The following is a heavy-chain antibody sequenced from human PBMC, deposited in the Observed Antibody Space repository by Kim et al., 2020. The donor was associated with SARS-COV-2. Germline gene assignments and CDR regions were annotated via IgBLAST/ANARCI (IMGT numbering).Heavy chain of an antibody. J-gene: IGHJ4*01. V-gene: IGHV1-18*01. CDR2: ISPYNGNR. D-gene: IGHD3-22*01. CDR3: ARDHYYERTGYRPGFDY. Sequence: ASVKVSCKASGYTFATYAITWVRQAPGQGLEWMGWISPYNGNRYYAQKLQGRVTLTTDTFTSTAYMELRSLRSDDTAVYYCARDHYYERTGYRPGFDYWG. CDR1: GYTFATYA.